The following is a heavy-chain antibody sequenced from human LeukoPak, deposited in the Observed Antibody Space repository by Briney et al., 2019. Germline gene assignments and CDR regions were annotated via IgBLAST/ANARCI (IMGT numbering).Heavy chain of an antibody. CDR2: MHYSGRT. CDR1: GGSINISDYY. J-gene: IGHJ4*02. V-gene: IGHV4-39*01. D-gene: IGHD1-26*01. CDR3: ARRGTIDSGRPWN. Sequence: PSETLSLTCTVSGGSINISDYYWGWIRQPPGKGLEWIGSMHYSGRTYYNPSLKSRVTISVDTSKNQFSLKVSSVTAADTAVYYCARRGTIDSGRPWNWGQGTLVSVSS.